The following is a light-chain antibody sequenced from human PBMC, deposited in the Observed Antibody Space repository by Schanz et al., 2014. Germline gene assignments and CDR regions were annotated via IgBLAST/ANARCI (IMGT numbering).Light chain of an antibody. Sequence: QSALTQPASVSGSPGQSITISCTGTSSDVGSYNLVSWYQQQPGKAPKLMIYEVSKRPSGVPDRFSGSILGSKAALTITGAQADDESDYYCVLHMGSGISLFGGGTKVTVL. CDR1: SSDVGSYNL. CDR3: VLHMGSGISL. CDR2: EVS. J-gene: IGLJ2*01. V-gene: IGLV2-23*02.